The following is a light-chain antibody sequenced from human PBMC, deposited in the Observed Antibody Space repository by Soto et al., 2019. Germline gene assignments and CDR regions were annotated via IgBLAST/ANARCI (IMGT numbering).Light chain of an antibody. V-gene: IGKV3-11*01. CDR2: DAS. Sequence: EIVLTQSPATLSLSPGERATLSCRASQSVSSYFAWYQQKPGQAPRLLIYDASNRGTGIPARFSGSGSGTDFTLTISSLEPEDFAVYYCQQRSNWPITFGQGTRLEIK. CDR3: QQRSNWPIT. J-gene: IGKJ5*01. CDR1: QSVSSY.